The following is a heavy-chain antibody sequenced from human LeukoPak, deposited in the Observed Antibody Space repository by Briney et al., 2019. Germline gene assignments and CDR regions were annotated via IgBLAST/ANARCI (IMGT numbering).Heavy chain of an antibody. Sequence: SETLSLTCTVSGGSIRSSYYYWGWIRQPPGKGLEWIGSIYDSGSTYYNPSLKSRVTISVDTSKNQFSLKLNSVTAADTAVYYCARARGKYQLPNVNWFDPWGQGTLVTVSS. CDR1: GGSIRSSYYY. CDR3: ARARGKYQLPNVNWFDP. V-gene: IGHV4-39*01. CDR2: IYDSGST. D-gene: IGHD2-2*01. J-gene: IGHJ5*02.